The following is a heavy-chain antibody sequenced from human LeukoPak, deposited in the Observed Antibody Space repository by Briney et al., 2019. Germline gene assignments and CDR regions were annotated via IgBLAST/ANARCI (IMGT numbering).Heavy chain of an antibody. Sequence: ASVKVSCKASGYTFTDYYMHWVRQAPGQGFEWMGWINPNDGDTNYAQKFQGRVTMTRDTSISTAHMEVSRLRSDDPAVYYCARANFLYCSSSTCLFDYWGQGTLVTVSS. CDR1: GYTFTDYY. J-gene: IGHJ4*02. D-gene: IGHD2-2*01. CDR3: ARANFLYCSSSTCLFDY. CDR2: INPNDGDT. V-gene: IGHV1-2*02.